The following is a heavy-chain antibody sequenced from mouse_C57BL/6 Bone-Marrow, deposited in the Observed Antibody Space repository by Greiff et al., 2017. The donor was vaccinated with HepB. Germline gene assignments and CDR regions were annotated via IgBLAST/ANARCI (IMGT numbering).Heavy chain of an antibody. CDR3: ARDFVTMVDNFDY. CDR1: GYTFTSYW. V-gene: IGHV1-64*01. Sequence: QVQLQQPGAELVKPGASVKLSCKASGYTFTSYWMHWVKQRPGQGLEWIGMIHPNSGSTNYNEKFKSKATLTVDKSSSTAYMQLSSLTSEDSAVYNSARDFVTMVDNFDYWGENTTLTQSS. D-gene: IGHD1-1*02. J-gene: IGHJ2*01. CDR2: IHPNSGST.